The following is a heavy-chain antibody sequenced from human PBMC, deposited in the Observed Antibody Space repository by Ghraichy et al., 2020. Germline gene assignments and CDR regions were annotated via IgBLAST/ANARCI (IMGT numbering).Heavy chain of an antibody. CDR1: GFTFSDVW. Sequence: GGSLRLSCAASGFTFSDVWMSWVRQAPGKGLEWVGRVKTQGEGGTLDYAAPVKGRFTISRDESKNTLSLQMNGLKAEDTAIYYCAAERYCGSTSCPLTFDHWGQGTLVTVSS. J-gene: IGHJ4*02. D-gene: IGHD2-2*01. CDR3: AAERYCGSTSCPLTFDH. CDR2: VKTQGEGGTL. V-gene: IGHV3-15*01.